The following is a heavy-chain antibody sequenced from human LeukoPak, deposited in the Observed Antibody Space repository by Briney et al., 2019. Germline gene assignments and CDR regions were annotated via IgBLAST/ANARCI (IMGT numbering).Heavy chain of an antibody. D-gene: IGHD5-12*01. CDR3: ATHNKWILEY. CDR1: GFTFRNYL. J-gene: IGHJ4*02. Sequence: PGGSLRLSCAASGFTFRNYLMSWVRQAPGKGLEWVAIIKQDGSETYYLDSVKGRFTISGDNAKNSLTLQMNSLRAEDTALYYCATHNKWILEYWGQGTLVTVSS. V-gene: IGHV3-7*01. CDR2: IKQDGSET.